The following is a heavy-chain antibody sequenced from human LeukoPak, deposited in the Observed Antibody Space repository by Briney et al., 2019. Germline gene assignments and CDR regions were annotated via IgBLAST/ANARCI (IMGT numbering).Heavy chain of an antibody. CDR2: IIPIFGTA. CDR3: AREYKRYQLLSYYFDY. J-gene: IGHJ4*02. V-gene: IGHV1-69*13. Sequence: GASVKVSCKASGGTFSSYAISWVRQAPGQVLEWMGGIIPIFGTANYAQKFQGRVTITADESTSTAYMELSSLRSEDTAVYYCAREYKRYQLLSYYFDYWGQGTLVTVSS. CDR1: GGTFSSYA. D-gene: IGHD2-2*01.